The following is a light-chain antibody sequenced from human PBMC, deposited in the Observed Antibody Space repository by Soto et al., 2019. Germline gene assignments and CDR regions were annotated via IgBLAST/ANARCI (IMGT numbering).Light chain of an antibody. CDR2: EVS. CDR1: SSDVGVYNY. Sequence: QSALTQPPSASGSPGQSVTISCTGTSSDVGVYNYVSWYQQHPGKAPKLMIYEVSKRPSGVPDRFSGSKSGNTASLTVSGLHAEDEADYYCSSFAGNNNLVFGGGTKLNVL. V-gene: IGLV2-8*01. J-gene: IGLJ2*01. CDR3: SSFAGNNNLV.